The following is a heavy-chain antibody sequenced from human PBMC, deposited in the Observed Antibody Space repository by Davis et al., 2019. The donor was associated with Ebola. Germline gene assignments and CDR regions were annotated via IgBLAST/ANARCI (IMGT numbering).Heavy chain of an antibody. D-gene: IGHD4-17*01. CDR1: GGTFSSYA. V-gene: IGHV1-69*13. CDR2: LIPIFGTA. Sequence: SVKVSCKASGGTFSSYAISWVRHALGHGLEWKGGLIPIFGTANYAQKFQGRVTITADESTSTAYMELSSLRSEDTAVYYCASQYGLGDAFDIWGQGTMVTVSS. J-gene: IGHJ3*02. CDR3: ASQYGLGDAFDI.